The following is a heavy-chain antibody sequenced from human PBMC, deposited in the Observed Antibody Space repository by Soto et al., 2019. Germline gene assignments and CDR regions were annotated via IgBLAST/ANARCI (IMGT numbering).Heavy chain of an antibody. V-gene: IGHV3-23*01. CDR2: ISGGGDVT. Sequence: EVQLLDSGGGLVQPGGSLRLSCAASGFTFSGYALTWVRQAPGKGLEWVSAISGGGDVTFYADSVKGRFTISRDNSKNTLYLQMNTLRAEDTAVYYCARKVSGSTGRPDLCYFDLWGRGTLVTVSS. D-gene: IGHD3-10*01. CDR1: GFTFSGYA. CDR3: ARKVSGSTGRPDLCYFDL. J-gene: IGHJ2*01.